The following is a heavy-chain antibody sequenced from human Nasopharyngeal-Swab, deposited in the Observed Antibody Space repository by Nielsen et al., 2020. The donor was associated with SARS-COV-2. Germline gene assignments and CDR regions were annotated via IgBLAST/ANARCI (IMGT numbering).Heavy chain of an antibody. CDR3: ARLTRRSGRDVYYYMDV. CDR2: IYPGDSDT. Sequence: VRQMPGKGLEWMGIIYPGDSDTRYSPSFQGQVTISADKSISTAYLQWSSLKASDTAMYYCARLTRRSGRDVYYYMDVWGKGTTVTVSS. J-gene: IGHJ6*03. V-gene: IGHV5-51*01. D-gene: IGHD2-15*01.